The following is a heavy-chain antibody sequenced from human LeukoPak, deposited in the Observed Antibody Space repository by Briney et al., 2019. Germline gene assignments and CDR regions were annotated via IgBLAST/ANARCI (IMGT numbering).Heavy chain of an antibody. Sequence: GGSLRLSCAASGFTFSGSAMHWVRQASGKGLEWVGRIRSKANSYATAYAASVKGRFTISRDDSKNTAYLQMNSLKTEDTAVYYCTRPAMATIKGYNWFDPWGQGTLVTASS. CDR2: IRSKANSYAT. D-gene: IGHD5-24*01. CDR1: GFTFSGSA. CDR3: TRPAMATIKGYNWFDP. V-gene: IGHV3-73*01. J-gene: IGHJ5*02.